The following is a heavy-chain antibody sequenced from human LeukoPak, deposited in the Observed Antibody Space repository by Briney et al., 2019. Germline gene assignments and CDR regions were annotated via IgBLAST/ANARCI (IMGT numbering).Heavy chain of an antibody. CDR3: ARDRHCSGGSCYHWFDP. Sequence: SETLSLTCTVSGGSISSYYWSWIRQPPGKGLEWIGYIYYSGSTNYNPSLKSRVTISVDTSKNQFSLKLSSVTAADTAVYYCARDRHCSGGSCYHWFDPWGQGTLVTVSS. CDR1: GGSISSYY. D-gene: IGHD2-15*01. V-gene: IGHV4-59*01. J-gene: IGHJ5*02. CDR2: IYYSGST.